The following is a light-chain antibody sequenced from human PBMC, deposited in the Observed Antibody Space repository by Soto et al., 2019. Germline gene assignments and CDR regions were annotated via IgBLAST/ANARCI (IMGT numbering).Light chain of an antibody. Sequence: EIVMTQSPVTLSLSPGERATLSCRASQSVSRNLAWYQQKPGQAPRLLIYGASSRATGIPDRFSGSGSGTDFTLTISRLEPEDFVVYYCQQYGSSNTFGQGTKWIS. CDR2: GAS. CDR3: QQYGSSNT. V-gene: IGKV3-20*01. J-gene: IGKJ1*01. CDR1: QSVSRN.